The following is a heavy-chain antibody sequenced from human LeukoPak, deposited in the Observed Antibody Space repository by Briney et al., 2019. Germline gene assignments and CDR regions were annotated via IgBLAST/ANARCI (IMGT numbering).Heavy chain of an antibody. CDR3: ASGFYSNYDDYYYYGMDV. CDR1: GYTFTSYY. V-gene: IGHV1-46*01. D-gene: IGHD4-11*01. J-gene: IGHJ6*02. CDR2: INPSGGST. Sequence: GASVKVSCKASGYTFTSYYMHWVRQAPGQGLEWMGIINPSGGSTSYAQKFQGRVTMTRDTSTSTVYMELSSLRSEDTAVYYCASGFYSNYDDYYYYGMDVWGQGTTVTVSS.